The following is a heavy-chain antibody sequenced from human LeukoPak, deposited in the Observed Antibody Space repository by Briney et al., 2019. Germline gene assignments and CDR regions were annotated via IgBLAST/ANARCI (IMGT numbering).Heavy chain of an antibody. CDR3: ARGARIFSNWFDP. V-gene: IGHV1-2*06. Sequence: ASVKVSCKASGYTFTGYYMHWVRQAPRQGLEWMGRINPNSGGTNYAQKFQGRVTMTRDTSISTAYMGLSRLRSDDTAVYYCARGARIFSNWFDPWGQRTLVTVSS. D-gene: IGHD3-3*01. CDR1: GYTFTGYY. J-gene: IGHJ5*02. CDR2: INPNSGGT.